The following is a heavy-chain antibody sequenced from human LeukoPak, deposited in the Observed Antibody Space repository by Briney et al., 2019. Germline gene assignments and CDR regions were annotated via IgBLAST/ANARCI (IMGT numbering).Heavy chain of an antibody. D-gene: IGHD1-7*01. Sequence: QTGGPLRLSCAASGFTFDDYATHWVRQAPGKGLEWVSGISWNSGSIGYADSVKGRFTISRDNAKNSLYLQMNSLRAEDTAVYYCARDSWITGTQGYWGQGTLVTVSS. J-gene: IGHJ4*02. V-gene: IGHV3-9*01. CDR1: GFTFDDYA. CDR3: ARDSWITGTQGY. CDR2: ISWNSGSI.